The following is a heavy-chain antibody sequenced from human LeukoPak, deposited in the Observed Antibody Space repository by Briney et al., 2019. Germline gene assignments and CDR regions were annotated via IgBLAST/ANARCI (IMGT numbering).Heavy chain of an antibody. D-gene: IGHD5-12*01. CDR2: ISSSGSSI. CDR3: ASGSDFDY. V-gene: IGHV3-21*01. J-gene: IGHJ4*02. Sequence: PGGSLTLSCAASGFTFSSYWMVWVRQAPGKGLEWVSSISSSGSSINYADSVKGRFTISRDNAKNSLYLQMNSLRAEDTAVYYCASGSDFDYWGQGTLVTVSS. CDR1: GFTFSSYW.